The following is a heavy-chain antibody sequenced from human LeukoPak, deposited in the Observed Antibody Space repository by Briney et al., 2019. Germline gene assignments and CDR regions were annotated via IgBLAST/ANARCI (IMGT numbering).Heavy chain of an antibody. CDR3: ARDPMTGFDY. CDR1: GFTFSSYA. Sequence: GGSLRLSCAASGFTFSSYAMSWVRQAPGKGLEWVSSISSSSSYIYYADSVKGRFTISRDNAKNSLYLQMNSLRAEDTAVYYCARDPMTGFDYWGQGTMVTVSS. D-gene: IGHD3-9*01. CDR2: ISSSSSYI. V-gene: IGHV3-21*01. J-gene: IGHJ3*01.